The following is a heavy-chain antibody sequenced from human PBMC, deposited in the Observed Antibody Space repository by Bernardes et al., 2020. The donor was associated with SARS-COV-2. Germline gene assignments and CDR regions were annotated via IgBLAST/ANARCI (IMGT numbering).Heavy chain of an antibody. J-gene: IGHJ4*02. CDR1: GYTFTGYY. Sequence: ASVKVSCKASGYTFTGYYMHWVRQAPGQGLEWMGRINPNFGVTDYAQKFQGRVTMTRDTSISTAYMELSRLRSDDTAVYYCARESAAAGTLIDYWGQGTLVTVSS. D-gene: IGHD6-13*01. V-gene: IGHV1-2*06. CDR3: ARESAAAGTLIDY. CDR2: INPNFGVT.